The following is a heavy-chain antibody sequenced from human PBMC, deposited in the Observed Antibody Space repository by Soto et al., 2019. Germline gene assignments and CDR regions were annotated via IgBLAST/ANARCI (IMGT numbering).Heavy chain of an antibody. V-gene: IGHV3-23*01. CDR1: GFTFSSYA. J-gene: IGHJ4*02. CDR3: AKDLSCYDFWSGYFATIDY. Sequence: PGGSLRLSCAASGFTFSSYAMSWVRQAPGKGLEWVSAISGSGGSTYYADSVKGRFTISRDNSKNTLYLQMNSLRAEDTAVYYCAKDLSCYDFWSGYFATIDYWGQGTLVTVSS. CDR2: ISGSGGST. D-gene: IGHD3-3*01.